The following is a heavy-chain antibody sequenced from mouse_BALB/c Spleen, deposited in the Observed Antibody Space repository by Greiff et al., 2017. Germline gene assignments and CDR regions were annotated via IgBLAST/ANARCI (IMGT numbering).Heavy chain of an antibody. Sequence: QVQLKESGAELVRPGSSVKISCKASGYAFSSYWMNWVKQRPGQGLEWIGQIYPGDGDTNYNGKFKGKATLTADKSSSTAYMQLSSLTSEDSAVYFCARGGSSPYAMDYWGQGTSVTVSS. D-gene: IGHD1-1*01. CDR3: ARGGSSPYAMDY. CDR2: IYPGDGDT. V-gene: IGHV1-80*01. J-gene: IGHJ4*01. CDR1: GYAFSSYW.